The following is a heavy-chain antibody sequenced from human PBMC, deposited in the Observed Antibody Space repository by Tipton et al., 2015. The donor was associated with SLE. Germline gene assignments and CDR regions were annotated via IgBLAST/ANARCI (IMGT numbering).Heavy chain of an antibody. CDR1: GGSINSYNW. CDR2: IYHSGTT. V-gene: IGHV4-4*02. Sequence: PGLVKPSGTVSLTCAVSGGSINSYNWWTWVRQPPGKGLEWIGEIYHSGTTNYNPSLRSRVTISVDVSKNQYSLKLTSVTTADTAVYYCARVPSGQGAYHFDSWGQGTLVIVS. J-gene: IGHJ4*02. D-gene: IGHD1-26*01. CDR3: ARVPSGQGAYHFDS.